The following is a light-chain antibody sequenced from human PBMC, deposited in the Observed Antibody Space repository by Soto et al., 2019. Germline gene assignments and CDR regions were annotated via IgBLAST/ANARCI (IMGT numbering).Light chain of an antibody. J-gene: IGKJ3*01. CDR2: AAS. V-gene: IGKV3-20*01. Sequence: EIVLTQSPGTLSLSPGERATLSCRASQSINNRYLAWYQQKPGQAPRLLIYAASSRTTGIPDRFSGSGSGTVFTLTITRLEPEDFAVYYCQQFGSSPGFTFGPGTKADIK. CDR3: QQFGSSPGFT. CDR1: QSINNRY.